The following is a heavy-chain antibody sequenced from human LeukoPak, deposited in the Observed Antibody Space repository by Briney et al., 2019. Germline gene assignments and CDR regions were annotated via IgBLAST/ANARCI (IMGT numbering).Heavy chain of an antibody. CDR2: TFFRSKWYS. D-gene: IGHD6-6*01. J-gene: IGHJ4*02. CDR1: GDSVSSNTAA. CDR3: ARDLADRFWIFDY. V-gene: IGHV6-1*01. Sequence: SQTLSLTCAISGDSVSSNTAAWNWIRQSPSRGLEWLGRTFFRSKWYSDFALSVKSRITISPDTSKNQFSLHLNFVTPEDTAVYYCARDLADRFWIFDYWGQGTLVTVSS.